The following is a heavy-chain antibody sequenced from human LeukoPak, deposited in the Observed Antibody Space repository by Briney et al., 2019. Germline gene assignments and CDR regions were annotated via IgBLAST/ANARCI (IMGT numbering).Heavy chain of an antibody. D-gene: IGHD6-13*01. V-gene: IGHV1-18*01. J-gene: IGHJ6*03. Sequence: GASVKVSCKASGGTFSSYAISWVRQAPGQGLEWMGWISSYNDNTNYAQKLQGRVTMTTDTSTSTAYMELRSLRSDDTAVYYCARVHAGYRSPLTLDYMDVWGKGTTVTISS. CDR3: ARVHAGYRSPLTLDYMDV. CDR2: ISSYNDNT. CDR1: GGTFSSYA.